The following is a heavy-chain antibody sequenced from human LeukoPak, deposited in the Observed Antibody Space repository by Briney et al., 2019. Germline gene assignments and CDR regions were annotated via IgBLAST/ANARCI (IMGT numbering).Heavy chain of an antibody. CDR3: AKAIVVVIVDAFDI. V-gene: IGHV3-23*01. CDR2: ISGSGGST. Sequence: HSGGSLRLSCAASGFTFSSYGMSWVRQAPGKGLEWVSAISGSGGSTYYADSVKGRFTISRDNSKNTLYLQMNSLRAEHTAVYYCAKAIVVVIVDAFDIWGQGTMVTVSS. D-gene: IGHD3-22*01. J-gene: IGHJ3*02. CDR1: GFTFSSYG.